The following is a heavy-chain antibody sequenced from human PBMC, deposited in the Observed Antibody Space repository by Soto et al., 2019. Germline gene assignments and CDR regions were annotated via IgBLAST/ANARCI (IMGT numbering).Heavy chain of an antibody. Sequence: SETLSLTCTVSGGSVSSGSCYWSWIRQPPGKGLEWIGYIYYSGSTNYNPSLKSRVTISVDTSKNQFSLKLSSVTAADTAVYYCARDIGMNGPFDYWGQGTLVTVSS. J-gene: IGHJ4*02. D-gene: IGHD1-26*01. V-gene: IGHV4-61*01. CDR3: ARDIGMNGPFDY. CDR1: GGSVSSGSCY. CDR2: IYYSGST.